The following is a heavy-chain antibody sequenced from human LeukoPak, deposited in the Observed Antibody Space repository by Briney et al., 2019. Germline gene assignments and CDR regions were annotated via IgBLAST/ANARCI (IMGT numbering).Heavy chain of an antibody. CDR3: ARVGYGGTHDY. CDR1: GGSFSGYY. Sequence: SETLSLTCAVYGGSFSGYYWSWIRQPPGKGLEWIGEINHSGSTNYNPSLKSRVTISVDTSKNQFSLKLSSVTAADTAVYYCARVGYGGTHDYWGQETLVTVSS. V-gene: IGHV4-34*01. CDR2: INHSGST. J-gene: IGHJ4*02. D-gene: IGHD4-23*01.